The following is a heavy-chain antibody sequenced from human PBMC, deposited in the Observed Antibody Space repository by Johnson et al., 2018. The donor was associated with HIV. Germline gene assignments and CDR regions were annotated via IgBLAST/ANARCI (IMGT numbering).Heavy chain of an antibody. CDR2: INWNGGST. CDR3: ARSQYCGGDCYNLHAFDI. J-gene: IGHJ3*02. V-gene: IGHV3-20*04. D-gene: IGHD2-21*02. CDR1: VFTFDDYG. Sequence: VQLVESGGGVVRQGGSLRLSCAASVFTFDDYGMPWVRQVPGKGLVWVCGINWNGGSTGYADSVRGRFTISRDNAKNTLYLQMNSLKAEDTALYYCARSQYCGGDCYNLHAFDIWGQGTMVTVSS.